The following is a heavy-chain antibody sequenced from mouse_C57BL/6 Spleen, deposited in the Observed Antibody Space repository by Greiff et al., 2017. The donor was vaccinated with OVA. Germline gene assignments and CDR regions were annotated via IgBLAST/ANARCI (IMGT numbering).Heavy chain of an antibody. CDR2: INPYNGGT. Sequence: EVQLQQSGPVLVKPGASVKMSCKASGYTFTDYYMNWVKQSHGKSLEWIGVINPYNGGTSYNQQFKGKATLTVDKSSSTAYMELNSLTSEDSAVYDCARSHGSSSSWFAYWGQGTLVTVSA. CDR3: ARSHGSSSSWFAY. CDR1: GYTFTDYY. D-gene: IGHD1-1*01. J-gene: IGHJ3*01. V-gene: IGHV1-19*01.